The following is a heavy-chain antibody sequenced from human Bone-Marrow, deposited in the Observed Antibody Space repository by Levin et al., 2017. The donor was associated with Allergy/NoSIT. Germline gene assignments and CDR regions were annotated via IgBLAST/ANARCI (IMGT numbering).Heavy chain of an antibody. J-gene: IGHJ4*02. V-gene: IGHV3-23*01. D-gene: IGHD7-27*01. CDR1: GFTFSSFS. CDR2: VSGSGINT. CDR3: AKENWGSFEF. Sequence: TGGSLRLSCVASGFTFSSFSMSWVRQSPGKGLEWVSSVSGSGINTFYGDSVKGRFSISRDNSNNTLSLQMNSLRVEDTARYFCAKENWGSFEFWGQGVLVTVSS.